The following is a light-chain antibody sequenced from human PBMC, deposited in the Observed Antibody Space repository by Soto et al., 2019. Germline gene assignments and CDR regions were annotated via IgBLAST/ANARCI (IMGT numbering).Light chain of an antibody. J-gene: IGLJ1*01. CDR3: GTWDDSRNGYV. V-gene: IGLV1-44*01. Sequence: QSVLTQPPSASGTPGQRVTISASGSSSNIGSNTVSWYLQVPGTDPKLLIYDNDERPSGVPARFSGSKSGNSASLAISGLQSEDEANYFCGTWDDSRNGYVFGPGAKLTVL. CDR2: DND. CDR1: SSNIGSNT.